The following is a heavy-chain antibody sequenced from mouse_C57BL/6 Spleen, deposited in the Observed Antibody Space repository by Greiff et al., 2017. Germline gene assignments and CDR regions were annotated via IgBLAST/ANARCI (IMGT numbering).Heavy chain of an antibody. CDR1: GYTFTDSE. CDR3: TRTGGSRERTWYFGV. D-gene: IGHD1-1*01. CDR2: IVPETGGT. J-gene: IGHJ1*03. Sequence: QVQLQQPGAELVRPGASVTLSCKASGYTFTDSEMHWVKQTPLHGLEWIGAIVPETGGTAYNQKFKGKAILTADQSSSTAYMELRSLTSEDSAVYYCTRTGGSRERTWYFGVWGTGATVTVTS. V-gene: IGHV1-15*01.